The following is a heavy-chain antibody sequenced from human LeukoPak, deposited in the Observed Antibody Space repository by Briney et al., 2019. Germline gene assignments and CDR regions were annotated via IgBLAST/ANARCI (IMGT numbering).Heavy chain of an antibody. CDR1: GYTFTSYD. CDR3: ARGIGDRFRLQHVIDY. J-gene: IGHJ4*02. CDR2: INPSGGST. Sequence: GASVKVSCKASGYTFTSYDINWVRQAPGQGLEWMGIINPSGGSTSYAQKFQGRVTMTRDMSTSTVYMELSSLRSEDTAVYYCARGIGDRFRLQHVIDYWGQGTLVTVSS. V-gene: IGHV1-46*01. D-gene: IGHD2-21*02.